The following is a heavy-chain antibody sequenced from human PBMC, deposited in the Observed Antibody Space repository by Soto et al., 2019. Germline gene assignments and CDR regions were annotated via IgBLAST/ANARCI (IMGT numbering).Heavy chain of an antibody. CDR1: GFTFSSYG. D-gene: IGHD3-16*02. V-gene: IGHV3-30*18. J-gene: IGHJ5*02. Sequence: QVQLVESGGGVVQPGRSLRLSCAASGFTFSSYGMHWVRQAPGKGLEWVAVISYDGSNKYYADSVKGRFTISRDNSKNRLYLQMNSLRAEDTAVYYCAKDPDDYVWGSYRYTPNWFDPWGQGTLVTVSS. CDR3: AKDPDDYVWGSYRYTPNWFDP. CDR2: ISYDGSNK.